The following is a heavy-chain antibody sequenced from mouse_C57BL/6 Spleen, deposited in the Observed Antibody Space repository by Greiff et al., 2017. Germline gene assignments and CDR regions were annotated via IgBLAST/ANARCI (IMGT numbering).Heavy chain of an antibody. Sequence: EVQLQQSGAELVRPGASVKLSCTASGFNIKDYYMHWVKQRPEQGLEWIGRIDPEDGDTEYAPKFQGKATMTADTSSNTAYLQLSSLTSEDTAVYYCTTGDYDLYAMGYWGQGTSVTVSS. J-gene: IGHJ4*01. CDR1: GFNIKDYY. V-gene: IGHV14-1*01. D-gene: IGHD2-4*01. CDR3: TTGDYDLYAMGY. CDR2: IDPEDGDT.